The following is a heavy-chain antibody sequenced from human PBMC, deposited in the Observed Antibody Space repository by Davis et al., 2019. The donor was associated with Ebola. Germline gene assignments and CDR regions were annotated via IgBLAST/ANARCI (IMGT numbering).Heavy chain of an antibody. CDR3: ARRIAARPNWFDP. D-gene: IGHD6-6*01. J-gene: IGHJ5*02. V-gene: IGHV3-33*08. Sequence: GESLKISCAASGFTFSSYWMSWVRQAPDKGLEWVAVIWYDGSNKYYADSVKGRFTISRHNSKNTLYLQMNSLRAEDTAVYYCARRIAARPNWFDPWGQGTLVTVSS. CDR2: IWYDGSNK. CDR1: GFTFSSYW.